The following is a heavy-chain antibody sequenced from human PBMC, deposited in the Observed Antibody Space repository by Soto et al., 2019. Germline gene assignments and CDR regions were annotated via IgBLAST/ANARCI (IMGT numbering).Heavy chain of an antibody. V-gene: IGHV3-33*01. D-gene: IGHD6-19*01. J-gene: IGHJ6*02. Sequence: QVELVESGGGVVQPGRSLRLSCAASGFTFSNYGMHWVRQAPGKGLEWVALIWYDESNTYYADSVKGRFTISRYNSKNKLYLQMSSLRAEDTAVYYCARPRQAGGYSSNWGEESYYYDAMDVWGQGTTVTVSS. CDR1: GFTFSNYG. CDR2: IWYDESNT. CDR3: ARPRQAGGYSSNWGEESYYYDAMDV.